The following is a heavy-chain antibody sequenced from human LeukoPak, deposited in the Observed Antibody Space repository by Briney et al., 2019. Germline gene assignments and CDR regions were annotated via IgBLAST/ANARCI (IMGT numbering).Heavy chain of an antibody. V-gene: IGHV1-46*01. CDR3: ARGFCSGGSCYSYDY. J-gene: IGHJ4*02. Sequence: GASVKVSCKASGYTFSTYYMHWVRQAPGQGLGWMGVIDPSGGSTNYARKFQGRVTMTSDTSTSTVYMELSSLRSEDTAVYYCARGFCSGGSCYSYDYWGQGTLVTVSS. CDR2: IDPSGGST. CDR1: GYTFSTYY. D-gene: IGHD2-15*01.